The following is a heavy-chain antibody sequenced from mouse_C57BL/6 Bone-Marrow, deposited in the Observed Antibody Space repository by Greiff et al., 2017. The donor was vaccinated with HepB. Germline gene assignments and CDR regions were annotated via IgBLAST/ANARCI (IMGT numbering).Heavy chain of an antibody. CDR1: GFTFSTSG. Sequence: EVNVVESGGDLVKPGGSLKLSCTASGFTFSTSGMSWVRQTPDKRLEWVATINTGGTYTYYPDSVKGRFTISKDAAKNTLCRLMSSLRSEDSAIYYCARDRCEYYSDYGGQGTTLTVSS. D-gene: IGHD2-14*01. V-gene: IGHV5-6*01. J-gene: IGHJ2*01. CDR2: INTGGTYT. CDR3: ARDRCEYYSDY.